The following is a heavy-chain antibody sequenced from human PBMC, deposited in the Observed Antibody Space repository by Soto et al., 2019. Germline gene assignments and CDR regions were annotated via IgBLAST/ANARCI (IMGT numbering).Heavy chain of an antibody. CDR3: ARVELLWFGPDY. Sequence: GGSLRLSCAASGFTFSSYWMHWVRQAPGKGLVWVSRINSDGSSTSYADSVKGRFTISRDNAKNTLYLQMNSLRAEDTAVYYCARVELLWFGPDYWGQGTLVTVSS. J-gene: IGHJ4*02. CDR2: INSDGSST. CDR1: GFTFSSYW. V-gene: IGHV3-74*01. D-gene: IGHD3-10*01.